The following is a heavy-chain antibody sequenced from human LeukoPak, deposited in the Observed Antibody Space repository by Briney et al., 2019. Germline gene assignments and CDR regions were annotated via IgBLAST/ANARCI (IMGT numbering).Heavy chain of an antibody. V-gene: IGHV1-18*01. Sequence: GASVKVSCKASGYTFSRYGLSWVRQAPGQGLEWMGWISAYNGDTNYAQKLQGRVTMTTDTSTSTAYMELRSLRSDDTAVYYCARDRWHCSGGNCPTFDYWGQGTLVTVSS. J-gene: IGHJ4*02. CDR2: ISAYNGDT. D-gene: IGHD2-15*01. CDR3: ARDRWHCSGGNCPTFDY. CDR1: GYTFSRYG.